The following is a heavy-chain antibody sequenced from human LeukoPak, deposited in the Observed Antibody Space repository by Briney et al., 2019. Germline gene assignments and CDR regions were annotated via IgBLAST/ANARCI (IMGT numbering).Heavy chain of an antibody. CDR2: IYYSGST. CDR3: ARVWYNAFDI. D-gene: IGHD6-13*01. CDR1: GSSISSYY. V-gene: IGHV4-59*01. Sequence: PSETLSLTCTVSGSSISSYYWSWIRQPPGKGLEWIGYIYYSGSTNYNPSLKSRVTISVDTSKDQFSLKLSSVTAADTAVYYCARVWYNAFDIWGQGTMVTVSS. J-gene: IGHJ3*02.